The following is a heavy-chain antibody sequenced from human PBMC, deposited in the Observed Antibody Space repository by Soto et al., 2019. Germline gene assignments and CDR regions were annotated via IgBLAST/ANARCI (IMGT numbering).Heavy chain of an antibody. J-gene: IGHJ4*02. Sequence: PGGSLRLSCAASGFTFSTYAMSWVRQVPGKGLEWVSGISISGDNTYYPDSVKGRFTISRDNSKNTLYLQMNNLRAEDTAVYYCADGGEWSFNFVYWGQGTLVTV. CDR3: ADGGEWSFNFVY. D-gene: IGHD3-3*01. CDR2: ISISGDNT. V-gene: IGHV3-23*01. CDR1: GFTFSTYA.